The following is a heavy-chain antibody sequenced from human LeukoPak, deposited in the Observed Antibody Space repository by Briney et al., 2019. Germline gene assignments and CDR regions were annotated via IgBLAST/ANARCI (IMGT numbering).Heavy chain of an antibody. J-gene: IGHJ4*02. CDR2: INYSGST. D-gene: IGHD1-20*01. Sequence: SETLSLTCTVSGGSISSYYWSWIRQPPGQGLEWIGYINYSGSTNYNPSLKSRVTISVDTSKNQFSLKLSSVTAADTAVYYCARGTAITGYYFDYWGQGTLVTVSS. V-gene: IGHV4-59*08. CDR1: GGSISSYY. CDR3: ARGTAITGYYFDY.